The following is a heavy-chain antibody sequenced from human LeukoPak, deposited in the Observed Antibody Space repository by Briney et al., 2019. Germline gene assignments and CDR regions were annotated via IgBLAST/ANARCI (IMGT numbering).Heavy chain of an antibody. D-gene: IGHD6-19*01. CDR2: IYTSGST. CDR3: ARGQQWLTREHWFDP. J-gene: IGHJ5*02. V-gene: IGHV4-61*02. Sequence: SETLSLTYTVSGVSISSGSYYWTWLRQPAGKGLEWIGRIYTSGSTSYNPYNPSLKSRVTISVDTSKNQFSLELTSVTASDTAVYYCARGQQWLTREHWFDPWGQGTLVTVSS. CDR1: GVSISSGSYY.